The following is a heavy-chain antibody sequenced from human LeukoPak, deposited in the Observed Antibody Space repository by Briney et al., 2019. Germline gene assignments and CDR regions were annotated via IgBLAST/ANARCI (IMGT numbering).Heavy chain of an antibody. Sequence: ASVKVSCKASGYTFTFYYMHWVRQAPGQGLEWMGIINPSGDNTNYAQRFQGRVTMTTDTSTSTAYMELRSLRSDDTAVYYCARDGSGSYGDLDYWGQGTLVTVSS. J-gene: IGHJ4*02. D-gene: IGHD3-10*01. V-gene: IGHV1-46*01. CDR1: GYTFTFYY. CDR3: ARDGSGSYGDLDY. CDR2: INPSGDNT.